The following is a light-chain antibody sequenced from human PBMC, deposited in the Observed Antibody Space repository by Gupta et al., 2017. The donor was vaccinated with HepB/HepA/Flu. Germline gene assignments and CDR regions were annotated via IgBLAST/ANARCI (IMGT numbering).Light chain of an antibody. CDR1: SSDVGGYNY. CDR3: SSHAGGGNYV. V-gene: IGLV2-8*01. Sequence: QSALTQPLSASGSPGKSVTISCPGTSSDVGGYNYVSWYQQHPGKAPKLLIYGVSKRPSGVPDRVSGSKSGNTASLTVSGLQAEDEADYYCSSHAGGGNYVFGTGTQVTVL. J-gene: IGLJ1*01. CDR2: GVS.